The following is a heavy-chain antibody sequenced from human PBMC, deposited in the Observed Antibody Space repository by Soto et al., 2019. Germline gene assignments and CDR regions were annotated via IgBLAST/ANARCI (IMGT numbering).Heavy chain of an antibody. CDR1: SCSVSSNSYS. Sequence: SDRLSLCFSLSSCSVSSNSYSFCCIDYPPGMGLEWIGTIYSSENTYYNPSLLSRVTISVDTSKNEFSLRLSSVTAADTAVYYCARLNGYCVSTNCHCYFGLHVCGQGSVVT. V-gene: IGHV4-39*01. CDR3: ARLNGYCVSTNCHCYFGLHV. CDR2: IYSSENT. J-gene: IGHJ6*01. D-gene: IGHD2-2*03.